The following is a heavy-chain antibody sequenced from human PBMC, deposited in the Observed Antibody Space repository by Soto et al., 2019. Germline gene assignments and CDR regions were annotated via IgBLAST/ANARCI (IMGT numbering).Heavy chain of an antibody. V-gene: IGHV3-23*01. J-gene: IGHJ3*02. CDR2: ISSSGDNT. Sequence: GGSLRLSCAASGFTFRNYAMTWVRQAPGKGLEWVSGISSSGDNTYYPSSVRGRFTISRDNSKDTLFLQMSSLRAEDTATYYCAKFKGGVNDGLDIWGQGTMVTVS. CDR1: GFTFRNYA. CDR3: AKFKGGVNDGLDI. D-gene: IGHD6-25*01.